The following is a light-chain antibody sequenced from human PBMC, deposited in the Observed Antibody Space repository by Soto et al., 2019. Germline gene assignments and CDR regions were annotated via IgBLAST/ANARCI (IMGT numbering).Light chain of an antibody. J-gene: IGKJ4*01. CDR2: AAS. CDR3: QQYYTTPLT. V-gene: IGKV1-39*01. CDR1: QSISSY. Sequence: EIQMTESPSSLSASVGDRFTVTWRASQSISSYLNWYQQKPGKAPKLLIYAASSLQSGVPSRFSGSGSGTDFTLTISSLQAEDVAVYYCQQYYTTPLTFGGGTKADIK.